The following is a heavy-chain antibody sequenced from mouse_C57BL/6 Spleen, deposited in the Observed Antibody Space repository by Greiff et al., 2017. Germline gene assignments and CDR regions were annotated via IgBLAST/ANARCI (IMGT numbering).Heavy chain of an antibody. D-gene: IGHD2-2*01. CDR3: ARLVMVTTRAMDY. CDR2: IDPSDSYT. J-gene: IGHJ4*01. V-gene: IGHV1-50*01. CDR1: GYTFTSYW. Sequence: QVQLQQPGAELVKPGASVKLSCKASGYTFTSYWMQWVKQRPGQGLEWIGEIDPSDSYTNYNQKFKGKATLTVDTSSSTAYMQLSSLTSEDSAVYYCARLVMVTTRAMDYWGQGTSVTVSS.